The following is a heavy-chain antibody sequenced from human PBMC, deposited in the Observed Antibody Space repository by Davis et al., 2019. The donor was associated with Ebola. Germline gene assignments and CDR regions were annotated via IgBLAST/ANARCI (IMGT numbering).Heavy chain of an antibody. J-gene: IGHJ6*04. V-gene: IGHV1-2*06. CDR3: ARESVLLWFGDPYYYYGMDV. D-gene: IGHD3-10*01. CDR1: GYTFTGYY. CDR2: INPNSGGT. Sequence: ASVKVSCKASGYTFTGYYMHWVRQAPGQGLEWMGRINPNSGGTNYAQKFQGRVTMTRDTSISTAYMELSRLRSDDTAVYYCARESVLLWFGDPYYYYGMDVWGKGTTVTVSS.